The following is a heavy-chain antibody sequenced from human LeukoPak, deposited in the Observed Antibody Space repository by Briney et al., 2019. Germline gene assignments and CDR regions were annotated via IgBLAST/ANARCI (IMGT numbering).Heavy chain of an antibody. CDR1: GFTSISYA. V-gene: IGHV3-23*01. J-gene: IGHJ4*02. CDR2: ISGSGGST. D-gene: IGHD6-13*01. CDR3: AKEVPIAAAGTM. Sequence: PGGSLRLSCAASGFTSISYAMSWVRQTPGKGLGWVSAISGSGGSTYYADSVKGRFTISRDNSKNTLYLQMNSLRAEDTAVYYCAKEVPIAAAGTMWGQGTLVTVSS.